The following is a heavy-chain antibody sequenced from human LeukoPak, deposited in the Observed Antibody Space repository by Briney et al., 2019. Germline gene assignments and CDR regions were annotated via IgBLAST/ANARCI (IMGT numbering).Heavy chain of an antibody. V-gene: IGHV3-74*01. CDR3: VRSAYGGEQADY. CDR2: VNSDGSGT. CDR1: GFTFNIHW. J-gene: IGHJ4*02. D-gene: IGHD4-23*01. Sequence: GGSLRLSCAASGFTFNIHWMHWVRQAPGKGLVWVTRVNSDGSGTRYADSVKGRFTISRDNAKNTLYLQMHSLRAEDTAVYYCVRSAYGGEQADYWGQGTLVTVSS.